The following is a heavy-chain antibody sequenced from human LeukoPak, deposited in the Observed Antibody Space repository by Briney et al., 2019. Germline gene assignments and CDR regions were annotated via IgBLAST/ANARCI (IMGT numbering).Heavy chain of an antibody. D-gene: IGHD4-11*01. CDR3: ARDLRSYVTTPVDY. CDR1: GFSFSSYA. V-gene: IGHV3-30-3*01. Sequence: PGRSLRLSCAASGFSFSSYAMHWVRQAPGKGLEWVAVISYDGSNKYYADSVKGRFTISRDNSKNTLYLQMNSLRAEDTAVYYCARDLRSYVTTPVDYWGQGTLVTVSS. CDR2: ISYDGSNK. J-gene: IGHJ4*02.